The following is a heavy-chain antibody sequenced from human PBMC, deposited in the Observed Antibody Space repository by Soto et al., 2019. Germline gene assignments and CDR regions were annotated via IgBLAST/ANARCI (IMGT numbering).Heavy chain of an antibody. CDR1: GFSFSTYA. Sequence: EVQLLESGGGLIKPGGSLRLSCAASGFSFSTYAMSWVRQAPGKGLEWVSIISAIFDIIYYADSVKGRVTISRDNSRNTLYLKTKSLGAEDTAIYYCAKDRGDGAYWGRGTLVIVSS. J-gene: IGHJ4*02. CDR2: ISAIFDII. V-gene: IGHV3-23*01. CDR3: AKDRGDGAY. D-gene: IGHD3-10*01.